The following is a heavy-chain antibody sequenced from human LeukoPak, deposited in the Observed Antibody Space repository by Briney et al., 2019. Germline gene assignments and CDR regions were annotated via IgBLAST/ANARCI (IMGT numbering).Heavy chain of an antibody. CDR2: FYYTGYT. CDR1: GGSISGYY. J-gene: IGHJ3*02. D-gene: IGHD1-1*01. Sequence: SETLSLTCTVSGGSISGYYWSWIRQPPGKGLEWIGYFYYTGYTNYNPSLKSRVAISVDTSKNQFSLKLSSVTAADTAVYYCARDQADFNSAFDIWGQGTMVTVSS. CDR3: ARDQADFNSAFDI. V-gene: IGHV4-59*01.